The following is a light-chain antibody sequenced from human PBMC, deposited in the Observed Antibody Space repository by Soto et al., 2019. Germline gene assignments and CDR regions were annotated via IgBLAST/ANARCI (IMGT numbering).Light chain of an antibody. Sequence: AIPMTQSPSSLSASVGDRVTITCRASQAIRNDLGWYQQKPGKAPNLLIFGASNLQAGVPVRFSASGSGINFTLTISNLQPEDFASYYCLQDYTYPWTFGQGTKVDI. CDR1: QAIRND. J-gene: IGKJ1*01. CDR3: LQDYTYPWT. CDR2: GAS. V-gene: IGKV1-6*01.